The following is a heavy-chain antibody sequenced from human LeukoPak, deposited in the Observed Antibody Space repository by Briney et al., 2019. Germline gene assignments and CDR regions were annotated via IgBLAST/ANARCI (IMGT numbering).Heavy chain of an antibody. CDR1: GFTFSSYA. CDR3: AAQPCSGGVCYLDY. CDR2: ISYHARDQ. D-gene: IGHD2-8*02. J-gene: IGHJ4*02. Sequence: GSLRLSCAASGFTFSSYAMHWVRQAPGKGLEWVTVISYHARDQFYADSVKGRFTVSRDNSKNTLYLQMNSLGAEDSAVYYCAAQPCSGGVCYLDYWGQGTLVTVSS. V-gene: IGHV3-30*04.